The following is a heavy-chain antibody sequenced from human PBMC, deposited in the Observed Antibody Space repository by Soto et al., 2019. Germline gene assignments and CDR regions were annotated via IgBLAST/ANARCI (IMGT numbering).Heavy chain of an antibody. D-gene: IGHD2-2*01. V-gene: IGHV1-18*01. CDR3: ASALHCSSTSCHFSDAFDI. CDR1: GYTFTSYG. J-gene: IGHJ3*02. CDR2: ISAYNGNT. Sequence: ASVKVSCKASGYTFTSYGISWVRQAPGQGLEWMGWISAYNGNTNYAQKLQGRVTMTTDTSTSTAYMELSSLRSDDTAVYYCASALHCSSTSCHFSDAFDIWGQGTMVTVSS.